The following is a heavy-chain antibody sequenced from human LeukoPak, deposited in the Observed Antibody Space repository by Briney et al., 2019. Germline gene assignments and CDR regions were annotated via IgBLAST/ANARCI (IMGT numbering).Heavy chain of an antibody. Sequence: SETLSLTRTVSGGSISSSSYYSGWIRQPPGKGLEWIGSIYYSGSTYYNPSLKSRVTISVDTSKNQFSLKLSSVTAADTAVYYCATGGGGYPIELFDYWGQGTLVTVSS. V-gene: IGHV4-39*01. CDR1: GGSISSSSYY. CDR2: IYYSGST. CDR3: ATGGGGYPIELFDY. J-gene: IGHJ4*02. D-gene: IGHD5-12*01.